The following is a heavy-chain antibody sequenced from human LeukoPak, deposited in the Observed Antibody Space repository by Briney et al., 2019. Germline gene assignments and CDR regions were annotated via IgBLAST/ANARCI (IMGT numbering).Heavy chain of an antibody. CDR3: ARSLPYGTTWYGRSDF. CDR2: IKMDGSEN. CDR1: GFTFGWYW. J-gene: IGHJ4*02. Sequence: GGSLRLSCVGSGFTFGWYWMSWVRQAPGKGLEWVANIKMDGSENYYLGSVKGRFTISRDNAMNSLYLQMNSLRAEDTAIYYCARSLPYGTTWYGRSDFWGQGTLVTVSS. D-gene: IGHD6-13*01. V-gene: IGHV3-7*03.